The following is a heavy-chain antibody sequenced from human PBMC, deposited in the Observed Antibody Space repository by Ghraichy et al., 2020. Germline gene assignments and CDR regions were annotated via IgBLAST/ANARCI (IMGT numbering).Heavy chain of an antibody. CDR2: IYHSGST. V-gene: IGHV4-30-2*01. Sequence: SETLSLTCAVSGGSISSGGYSCSLIRQPPGKRLEWSGYIYHSGSTYYNPSLKSRVTISVDRSKNQFSLQLCAVTAADTAVYYCGRGSIFGVVIDAFDIWGQGTTVTVSS. CDR3: GRGSIFGVVIDAFDI. D-gene: IGHD3-3*01. J-gene: IGHJ3*02. CDR1: GGSISSGGYS.